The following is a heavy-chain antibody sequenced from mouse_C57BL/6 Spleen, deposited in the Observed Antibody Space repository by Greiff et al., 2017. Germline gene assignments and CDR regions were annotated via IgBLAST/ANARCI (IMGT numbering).Heavy chain of an antibody. Sequence: QVQLQQSGAELVKPGASVKLSCTASGYTFTEYTIHWVKQRSGQGLEWIGWFYPGSGSVKYNEKFKDKATLTADKTSSTVYMELSSLTSDDSAVYFGARHEEGNWDWYFDVWGTGTTVTVSS. CDR3: ARHEEGNWDWYFDV. J-gene: IGHJ1*03. CDR2: FYPGSGSV. D-gene: IGHD4-1*01. CDR1: GYTFTEYT. V-gene: IGHV1-62-2*01.